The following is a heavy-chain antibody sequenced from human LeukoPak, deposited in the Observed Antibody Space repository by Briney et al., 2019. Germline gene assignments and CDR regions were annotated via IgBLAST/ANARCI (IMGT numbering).Heavy chain of an antibody. V-gene: IGHV1-46*01. Sequence: ASVKVSCKASGYTFTSYYMHWVRQAPGQGLEWMGIINPSGGSTSYAQKFQGRVTMTRDMSTSTVYMEPSSLRSEDTAVYYCARDYTHLVGAIYYWGQGTLVTVSS. CDR3: ARDYTHLVGAIYY. CDR1: GYTFTSYY. CDR2: INPSGGST. J-gene: IGHJ4*02. D-gene: IGHD1-26*01.